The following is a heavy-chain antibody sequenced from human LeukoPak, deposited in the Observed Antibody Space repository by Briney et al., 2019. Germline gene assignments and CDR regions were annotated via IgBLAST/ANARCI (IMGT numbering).Heavy chain of an antibody. CDR1: GGSISSGTYY. CDR3: ARVIGVVQNWFDP. D-gene: IGHD3-3*01. J-gene: IGHJ5*02. CDR2: VSSSGTT. Sequence: SETLSLTCTVSGGSISSGTYYWTWIRQPAGKGLEWIGRVSSSGTTNYNPYNPSLKSRVTISVDTSKNQFSLELSSVTAADTAVYYCARVIGVVQNWFDPWGRGTLVTVSS. V-gene: IGHV4-61*02.